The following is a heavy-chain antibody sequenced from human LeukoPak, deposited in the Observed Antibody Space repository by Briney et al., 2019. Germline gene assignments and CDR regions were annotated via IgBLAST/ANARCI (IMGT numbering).Heavy chain of an antibody. Sequence: PGRSLRLSCAASGFTFSSYWMSWVRQAPRKGLEWVAKIKQDGSEKYYVDSVKGRFTISRDDAKNSLYLQMNSLRAEDTAVYYCASPSSGQSFDIWGQGTMVTVSS. J-gene: IGHJ3*02. CDR1: GFTFSSYW. D-gene: IGHD6-19*01. CDR3: ASPSSGQSFDI. V-gene: IGHV3-7*02. CDR2: IKQDGSEK.